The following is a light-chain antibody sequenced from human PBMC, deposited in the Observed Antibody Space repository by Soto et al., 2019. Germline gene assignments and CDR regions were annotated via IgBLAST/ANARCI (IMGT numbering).Light chain of an antibody. CDR2: AVS. CDR3: QQSYNNLWT. CDR1: QNIRTY. Sequence: DIQMNQSSSSVSASLGDRATITCRASQNIRTYLNWYQPIPGKAPKILIYAVSNLQSGVPSRFSGSGSRTDCTLTISSLQPEDVATDDCQQSYNNLWTFGQGTEVDIK. V-gene: IGKV1-39*01. J-gene: IGKJ1*01.